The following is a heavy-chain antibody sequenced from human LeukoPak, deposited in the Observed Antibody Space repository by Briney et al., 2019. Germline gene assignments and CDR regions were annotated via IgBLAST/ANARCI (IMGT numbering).Heavy chain of an antibody. J-gene: IGHJ4*02. D-gene: IGHD1-26*01. Sequence: SETLSLTCAVYGGSFSGYYWSWIRQPPGKGLEWIGEINHSGSTNYNPSLKSRVTISVDTSKNQFSLKLSSVTAADTAVYYCARWESGSYPYFDYWGQGTLVTVSS. CDR3: ARWESGSYPYFDY. V-gene: IGHV4-34*01. CDR2: INHSGST. CDR1: GGSFSGYY.